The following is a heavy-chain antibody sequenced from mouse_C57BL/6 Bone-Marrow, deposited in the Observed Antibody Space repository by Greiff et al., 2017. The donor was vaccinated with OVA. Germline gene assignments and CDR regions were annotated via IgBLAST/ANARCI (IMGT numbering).Heavy chain of an antibody. Sequence: QVHVKQPGAELVKPGASVKLSCKASGYTFTSYWMHWVKQRPGRGLEWIGRIDPNSGGTKYNEKFQSKATLTVDKPSSTAYMQLSSLTSEDSAVYYCASPYYGSSYDWYFDVWGTGTTVTVSS. CDR3: ASPYYGSSYDWYFDV. CDR1: GYTFTSYW. D-gene: IGHD1-1*01. J-gene: IGHJ1*03. V-gene: IGHV1-72*01. CDR2: IDPNSGGT.